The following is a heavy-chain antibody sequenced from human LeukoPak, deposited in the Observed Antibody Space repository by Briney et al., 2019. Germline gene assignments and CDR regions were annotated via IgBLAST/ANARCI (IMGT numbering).Heavy chain of an antibody. V-gene: IGHV3-30*04. Sequence: GGSLRLSCAASGFTFSSYAMHWVRQAPGKGLEWVAVISYDGSNKYYADSVKGRFTISRDNSKNTLYLQMNSLRAEDTAVYYCARDRYGGNPGLLDYWGQGTLVTVSS. J-gene: IGHJ4*02. CDR1: GFTFSSYA. CDR3: ARDRYGGNPGLLDY. D-gene: IGHD4-23*01. CDR2: ISYDGSNK.